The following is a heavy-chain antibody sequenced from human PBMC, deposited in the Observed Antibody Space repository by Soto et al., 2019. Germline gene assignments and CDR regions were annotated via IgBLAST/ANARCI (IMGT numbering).Heavy chain of an antibody. CDR3: ARGGVSTRPFDN. D-gene: IGHD3-3*01. J-gene: IGHJ4*02. Sequence: PGESLKISCKGSGYNFAGYWIAWVRQMPGKGLELMGIIYPSDSDTRYRPSFQGQVTISADKSISSAYLQWSSLRASDTAMYYCARGGVSTRPFDNWGQGTPVTVSS. V-gene: IGHV5-51*01. CDR1: GYNFAGYW. CDR2: IYPSDSDT.